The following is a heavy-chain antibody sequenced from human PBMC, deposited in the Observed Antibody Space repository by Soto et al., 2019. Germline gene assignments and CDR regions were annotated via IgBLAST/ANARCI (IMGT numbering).Heavy chain of an antibody. CDR2: ITVGGAQK. CDR3: TRMPGGGWQRFFDY. CDR1: GFNFIDHD. D-gene: IGHD5-12*01. V-gene: IGHV3-23*01. Sequence: EVKLLESGGALVQPGGSLRLSCEASGFNFIDHDMSWVRQAPGKGLEWVSSITVGGAQKDYGQSVKGRFTNSGKNSNDTLFLQMDSPQVEDTALYYCTRMPGGGWQRFFDYWGQGTVVTVSS. J-gene: IGHJ4*02.